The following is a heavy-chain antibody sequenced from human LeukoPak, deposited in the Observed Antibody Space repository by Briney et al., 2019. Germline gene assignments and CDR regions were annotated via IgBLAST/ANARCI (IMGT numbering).Heavy chain of an antibody. Sequence: SEPLSLTCAVYGGSFSGYYWSWIRQPPGKGLEWIGEINHSGSTNYNPSLKSRVTISVDTSKNQFSLKLSSVTAADTAVYYCARDVVVVAASGPTFDYWGQGTLVTVSS. J-gene: IGHJ4*02. CDR1: GGSFSGYY. CDR2: INHSGST. CDR3: ARDVVVVAASGPTFDY. D-gene: IGHD2-15*01. V-gene: IGHV4-34*01.